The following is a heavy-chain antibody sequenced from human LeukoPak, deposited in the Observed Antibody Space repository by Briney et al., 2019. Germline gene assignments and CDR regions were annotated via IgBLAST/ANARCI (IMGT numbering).Heavy chain of an antibody. Sequence: GGSLRLSCAASGFTFSSYSMNWVRQAPGKGLEWVSYISSSSSTIYYADSVKGRFTISRDNAKNSLYLQMNSLRAEDTAVYCCARLSRYSGSSAFDYWGQGTLVTVSS. CDR2: ISSSSSTI. J-gene: IGHJ4*02. CDR1: GFTFSSYS. D-gene: IGHD1-26*01. V-gene: IGHV3-48*04. CDR3: ARLSRYSGSSAFDY.